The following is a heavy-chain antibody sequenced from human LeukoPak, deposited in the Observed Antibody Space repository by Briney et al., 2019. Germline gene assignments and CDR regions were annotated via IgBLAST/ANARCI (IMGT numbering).Heavy chain of an antibody. Sequence: PSETLSLTCAVYGGSFSGYYWSWIRQPPGKGQEWIGEINHSGNTNYNPSLKSRVTISVDTSKNQFSLKLSSVTAADTAVYYCARGSLIVVVVAASYYFDYWGQGTLVTVSS. D-gene: IGHD2-15*01. J-gene: IGHJ4*02. CDR1: GGSFSGYY. CDR3: ARGSLIVVVVAASYYFDY. CDR2: INHSGNT. V-gene: IGHV4-34*01.